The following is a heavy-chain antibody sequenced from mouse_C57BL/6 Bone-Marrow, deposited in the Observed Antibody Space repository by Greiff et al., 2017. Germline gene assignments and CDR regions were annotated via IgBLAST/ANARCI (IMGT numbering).Heavy chain of an antibody. V-gene: IGHV1-81*01. J-gene: IGHJ4*01. CDR1: GYTFTSYG. Sequence: LQESGAELARPGASVKLSCKASGYTFTSYGISWVKQRTGQGLEWIGEIYPRSGNTYYNEKFKGKATLTADKSSSTAYMELRSLTSEDAAVYFCARQLFYAMDYWGQGTSVTVSS. D-gene: IGHD3-1*01. CDR2: IYPRSGNT. CDR3: ARQLFYAMDY.